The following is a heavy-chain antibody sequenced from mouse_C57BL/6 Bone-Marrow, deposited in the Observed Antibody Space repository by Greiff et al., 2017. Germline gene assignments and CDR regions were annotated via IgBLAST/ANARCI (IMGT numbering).Heavy chain of an antibody. CDR2: ISYDGSN. J-gene: IGHJ3*01. Sequence: VQLKQSGPGLVKPSQSLSLTCSVTGYSITSGYYWNWIRQFPGNKLEWMGYISYDGSNNYNTSLKNRISITRDTSKNQFFLKLNSVTTEDTATYYCARDNYGSSYAWFAYWGQGTLVTVSA. V-gene: IGHV3-6*01. CDR1: GYSITSGYY. D-gene: IGHD1-1*01. CDR3: ARDNYGSSYAWFAY.